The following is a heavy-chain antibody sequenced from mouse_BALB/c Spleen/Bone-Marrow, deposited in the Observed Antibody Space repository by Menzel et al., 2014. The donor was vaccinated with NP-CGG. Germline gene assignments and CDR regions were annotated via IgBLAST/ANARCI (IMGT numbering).Heavy chain of an antibody. CDR2: ISSVSSTI. J-gene: IGHJ2*01. CDR3: TRGGNWDDFDY. Sequence: EVKLMESGGGLVQPGGSRKLSCAASGFTFSSFGMHWVRQAPEKGLEWVAYISSVSSTIFYADTLKGRFTVSRDNPKNTLFLQMTSLRSEDTAMYYCTRGGNWDDFDYWGQGTTLTVSS. CDR1: GFTFSSFG. D-gene: IGHD4-1*01. V-gene: IGHV5-17*02.